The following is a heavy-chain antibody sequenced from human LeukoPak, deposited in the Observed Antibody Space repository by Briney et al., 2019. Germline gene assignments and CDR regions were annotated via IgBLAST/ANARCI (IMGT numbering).Heavy chain of an antibody. CDR3: ARFFAHSWLLLPNWLDP. Sequence: SETVSLTCTVCGGSISRYYLSGIRQPPGKGREWSGYIYYSGISNYNPSLNTRVTISLDTSKTQFSLKLSSVTAADTAVYYCARFFAHSWLLLPNWLDPRGQGTLVTVSS. V-gene: IGHV4-59*01. D-gene: IGHD3-22*01. CDR1: GGSISRYY. J-gene: IGHJ5*02. CDR2: IYYSGIS.